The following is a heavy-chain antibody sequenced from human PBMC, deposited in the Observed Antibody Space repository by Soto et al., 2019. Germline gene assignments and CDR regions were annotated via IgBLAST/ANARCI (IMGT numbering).Heavy chain of an antibody. CDR3: ARGGGSRPDY. CDR2: ISSTTSTI. Sequence: EVQLVESGGGLVQPGGSLRLSCAASGFTFSNYGMNWVRQAPGKGLEWVSYISSTTSTISYADSVKGRFTISRDNAKNSLYLQMNRRRDDDTAVYYCARGGGSRPDYWGQGTLVTVSS. D-gene: IGHD3-10*01. CDR1: GFTFSNYG. V-gene: IGHV3-48*02. J-gene: IGHJ4*02.